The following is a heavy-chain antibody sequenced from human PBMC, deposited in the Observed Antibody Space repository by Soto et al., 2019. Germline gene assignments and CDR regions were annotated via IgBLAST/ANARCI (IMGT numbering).Heavy chain of an antibody. V-gene: IGHV4-59*01. CDR1: GGSISSYD. Sequence: SETLRLTCTVSGGSISSYDWSWIRQPPGKGLEWIGYIYYSGSTNYNPSLKSRVSISVDTSKNQFSLKLSSVTAADTAVYYCARRYGGKFDYWGQGTLVIVSS. CDR3: ARRYGGKFDY. D-gene: IGHD1-26*01. CDR2: IYYSGST. J-gene: IGHJ4*02.